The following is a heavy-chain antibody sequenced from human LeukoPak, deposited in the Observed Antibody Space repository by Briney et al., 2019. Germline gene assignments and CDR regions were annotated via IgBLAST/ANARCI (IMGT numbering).Heavy chain of an antibody. V-gene: IGHV3-30*02. CDR2: IRYDGSNK. CDR1: GFTFSSYG. CDR3: AKDNKFWGDFDH. Sequence: QSGGSLRLSCAASGFTFSSYGMHWVRQAPGKGLEWVAFIRYDGSNKYYADSVKGRFTISRDNSKNTLYLQMNSLRAEDTAVYYCAKDNKFWGDFDHWGQGTLVTVSS. J-gene: IGHJ4*02. D-gene: IGHD7-27*01.